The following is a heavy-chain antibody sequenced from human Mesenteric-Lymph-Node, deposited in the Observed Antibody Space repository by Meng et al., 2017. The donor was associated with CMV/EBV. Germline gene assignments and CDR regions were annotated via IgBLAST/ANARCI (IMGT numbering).Heavy chain of an antibody. CDR1: GFTFSNFW. V-gene: IGHV3-7*01. CDR3: ARDTLNYYDSSGGAFDI. Sequence: GESLKISCAASGFTFSNFWMNWVRQAPGKGLEWVANIKQDGSEKYYVDSVKGRFTISRDNAKNSLYLQMNSLRAEDTAVYYCARDTLNYYDSSGGAFDIWGQGTMVTVSS. D-gene: IGHD3-22*01. CDR2: IKQDGSEK. J-gene: IGHJ3*02.